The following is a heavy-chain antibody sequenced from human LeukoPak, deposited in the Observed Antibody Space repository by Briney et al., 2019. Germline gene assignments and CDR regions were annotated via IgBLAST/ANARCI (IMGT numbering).Heavy chain of an antibody. CDR2: IGSSSSSM. V-gene: IGHV3-21*04. Sequence: GGSLRLSCAASGFTFSSYSMNWVRQAPGKGLEWVSSIGSSSSSMYYTDSVKGRFTISRDNAKNSLYLQMNSLRAEDTAVYYCAKMCSGYFDYWGQGTLVTVSS. J-gene: IGHJ4*02. D-gene: IGHD3-10*02. CDR3: AKMCSGYFDY. CDR1: GFTFSSYS.